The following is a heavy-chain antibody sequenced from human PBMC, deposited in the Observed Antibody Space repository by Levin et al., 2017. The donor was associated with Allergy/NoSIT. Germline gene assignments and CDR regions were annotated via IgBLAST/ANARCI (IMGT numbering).Heavy chain of an antibody. D-gene: IGHD6-13*01. V-gene: IGHV4-59*01. CDR1: GGSISNYC. CDR3: ARDHMTAAGTNFYYYVMDV. J-gene: IGHJ6*04. CDR2: IYDSGIT. Sequence: SETLSLTCTVSGGSISNYCWSWVRQPPGKGLEWIGYIYDSGITNYTPSLRSRVTISVDTSKNQFSLKLRSVTAADTAVYYCARDHMTAAGTNFYYYVMDVWGKGTTVTVSS.